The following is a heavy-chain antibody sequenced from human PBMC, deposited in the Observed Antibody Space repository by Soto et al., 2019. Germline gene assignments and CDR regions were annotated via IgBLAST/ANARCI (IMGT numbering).Heavy chain of an antibody. CDR1: GGSFSGYY. V-gene: IGHV4-34*01. D-gene: IGHD2-15*01. Sequence: ASETLSLTCAVYGGSFSGYYWSWIRQPPGKGLEWIGEINHSGSTNYNPSLKSRVTISVDTSKNQFSLKLSSVTAADTAVYYCARGNLGYCSGGGCSRYYYGMDVWGQGTTVTVSS. CDR3: ARGNLGYCSGGGCSRYYYGMDV. CDR2: INHSGST. J-gene: IGHJ6*02.